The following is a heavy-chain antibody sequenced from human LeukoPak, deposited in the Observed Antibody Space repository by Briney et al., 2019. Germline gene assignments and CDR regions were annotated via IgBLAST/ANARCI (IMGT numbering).Heavy chain of an antibody. D-gene: IGHD2-2*01. J-gene: IGHJ6*03. CDR2: INWNGGST. CDR3: ARRSAGCSSTSSYVTFHSYYYYYMDF. V-gene: IGHV3-20*04. CDR1: GFTFDDYG. Sequence: PGGSLRLSCAASGFTFDDYGMSWVRQAPGKGLEWVSGINWNGGSTGYADSVKGRFTISRDNAKNSLYLQMNSLRAEDTALYYCARRSAGCSSTSSYVTFHSYYYYYMDFWGKGTTVTVSS.